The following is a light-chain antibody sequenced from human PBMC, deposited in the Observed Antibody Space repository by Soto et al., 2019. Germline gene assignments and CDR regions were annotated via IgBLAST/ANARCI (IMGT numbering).Light chain of an antibody. J-gene: IGKJ3*01. V-gene: IGKV1-39*01. CDR2: AAA. CDR3: QQSYSSPFT. CDR1: QSISSS. Sequence: DIQMTQSPASLSASVGDSVTITCRASQSISSSLNWYQQKPGKAPKPLIYAAASLQSGVPSRFSGTGPGTDFTLTISSLQPEDFATYYCQQSYSSPFTFGPGTKVEIK.